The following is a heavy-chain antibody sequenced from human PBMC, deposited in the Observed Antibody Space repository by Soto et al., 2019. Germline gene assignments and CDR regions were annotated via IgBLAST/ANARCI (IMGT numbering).Heavy chain of an antibody. CDR3: ARASRQIYCSGGSCYQDAFDI. J-gene: IGHJ3*02. D-gene: IGHD2-15*01. Sequence: ASVKVSCKASGYTFTSYGISWVRQAPGQGLEWMGWISAYNGNTNYAQKLQGRVTMTTDTSTSTAYMELRSLRSDDTAVYYCARASRQIYCSGGSCYQDAFDIWGQGTMVTVSS. CDR1: GYTFTSYG. V-gene: IGHV1-18*01. CDR2: ISAYNGNT.